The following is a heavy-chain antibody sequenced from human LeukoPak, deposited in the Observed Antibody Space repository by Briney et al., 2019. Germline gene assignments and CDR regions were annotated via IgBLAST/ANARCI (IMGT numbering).Heavy chain of an antibody. CDR1: GYSISSGYY. Sequence: SETLSLTCTVSGYSISSGYYWGWIRQPPGKGLEWIGSIYHSGSTYYNPSLKSRVTISVDTSKNQFSLKLSSVTAADTAVYYCARDRESGFDYWGQGTLVTVSS. D-gene: IGHD3-10*01. CDR3: ARDRESGFDY. J-gene: IGHJ4*02. V-gene: IGHV4-38-2*02. CDR2: IYHSGST.